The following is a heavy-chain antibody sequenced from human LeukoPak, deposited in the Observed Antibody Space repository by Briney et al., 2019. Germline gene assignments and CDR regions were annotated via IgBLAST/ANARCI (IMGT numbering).Heavy chain of an antibody. V-gene: IGHV1-18*01. D-gene: IGHD3-9*01. J-gene: IGHJ3*02. CDR3: ARDHVFDWPDWPGLSAFDI. CDR1: GYTFTSYG. Sequence: GASVKVSCKASGYTFTSYGISWVRQAPGQGLEWMGWISAYNGNTNYAQKLQGRVTMTTDTSTSTAYMELRSLRSDDTAVYYCARDHVFDWPDWPGLSAFDIWGQGTMVTVSS. CDR2: ISAYNGNT.